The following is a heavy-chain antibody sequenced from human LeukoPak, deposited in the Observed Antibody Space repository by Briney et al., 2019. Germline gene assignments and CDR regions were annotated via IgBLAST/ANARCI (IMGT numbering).Heavy chain of an antibody. Sequence: SETLSLTCTVSGGSISSSYYYWGWIRQPPGKGLEWIGSIYSSGSTYYNPSLKSRVTISVDTSKNQFSLKLSSVTAADTAVYYCARGSGLYGMDVWGQGTTVTVSS. V-gene: IGHV4-39*07. J-gene: IGHJ6*02. CDR1: GGSISSSYYY. D-gene: IGHD3-10*01. CDR3: ARGSGLYGMDV. CDR2: IYSSGST.